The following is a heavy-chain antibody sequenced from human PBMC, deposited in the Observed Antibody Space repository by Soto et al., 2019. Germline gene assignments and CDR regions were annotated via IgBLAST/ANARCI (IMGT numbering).Heavy chain of an antibody. CDR3: KSGDRDYDH. J-gene: IGHJ4*02. CDR2: IRTKDNNYAT. CDR1: GFTFSGSG. Sequence: EVQLVESGGGLVQPGGSLKLSCAASGFTFSGSGMHWVRQASGKGLEWVGRIRTKDNNYATAYAASVKSRFTISRDDSKNMMYLQMNSLKTEDTAVYYCKSGDRDYDHWGQGTLVTVSS. V-gene: IGHV3-73*02. D-gene: IGHD1-26*01.